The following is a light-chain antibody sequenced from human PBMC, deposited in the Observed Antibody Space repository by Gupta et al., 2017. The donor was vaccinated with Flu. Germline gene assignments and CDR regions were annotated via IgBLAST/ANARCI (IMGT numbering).Light chain of an antibody. Sequence: SVNSYLAWYQQKPGRAPRLLIYDASNRATGIPARFSGSGSGTDFTLTISSLEPEDFAIYYCQQRSNWPPITFGQGTRLEIK. CDR3: QQRSNWPPIT. J-gene: IGKJ5*01. CDR1: SVNSY. V-gene: IGKV3-11*01. CDR2: DAS.